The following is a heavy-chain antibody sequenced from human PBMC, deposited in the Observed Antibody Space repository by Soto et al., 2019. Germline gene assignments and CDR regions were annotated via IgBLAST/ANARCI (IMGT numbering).Heavy chain of an antibody. CDR2: INSDGSST. V-gene: IGHV3-74*01. CDR3: AIRASYYDSSGYFDY. Sequence: GGSLRLSCAASGFTFSSYWMHWVRQAPGKGLVWVSRINSDGSSTSYADSVKGRFTISRDNAKNTLYLQMNSLRAEDTAAYYCAIRASYYDSSGYFDYWGQGTLVTVSS. D-gene: IGHD3-22*01. CDR1: GFTFSSYW. J-gene: IGHJ4*02.